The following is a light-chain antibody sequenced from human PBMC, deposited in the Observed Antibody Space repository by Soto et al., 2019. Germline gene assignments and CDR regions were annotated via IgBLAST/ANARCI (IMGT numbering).Light chain of an antibody. CDR1: ETISTY. J-gene: IGKJ1*01. V-gene: IGKV1-39*01. CDR2: FAS. CDR3: QQSYSSVRT. Sequence: DIQMTQSPSSLSASVGDRVTITCRASETISTYLQWYQQKPGKAPNLLIYFASTLQSGVPSRFSGSGSGTDFTLTISTLQPEDFATYYCQQSYSSVRTFGQGTKVEVK.